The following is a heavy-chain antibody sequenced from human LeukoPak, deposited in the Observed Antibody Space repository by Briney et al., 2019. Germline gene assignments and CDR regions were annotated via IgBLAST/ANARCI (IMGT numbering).Heavy chain of an antibody. J-gene: IGHJ4*02. CDR2: ISSSSSYI. Sequence: PGGSLRLSCAASGFTFSSYSMNWVRQAPGKGLEWVSSISSSSSYIYYADSVKGRFTISRDNATNSLYLQMNSLRAEDTAVYYCARVRYCSSTSCHYFDYWGQGTLVTVSS. CDR3: ARVRYCSSTSCHYFDY. CDR1: GFTFSSYS. D-gene: IGHD2-2*01. V-gene: IGHV3-21*01.